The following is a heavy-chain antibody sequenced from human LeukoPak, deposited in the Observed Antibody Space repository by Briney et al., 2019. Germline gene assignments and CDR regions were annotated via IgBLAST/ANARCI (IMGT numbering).Heavy chain of an antibody. D-gene: IGHD3-10*01. CDR2: IIPIFGTA. V-gene: IGHV1-69*13. Sequence: SVKVSCKASGGTFSSYAISWVRQAPGQGLEWMGGIIPIFGTANYAQKFQGRVTITADESTSTAYMELSSLRSEDTAVYYCARAPPMARAQPGWFDPWGQGTLVTVSS. CDR3: ARAPPMARAQPGWFDP. CDR1: GGTFSSYA. J-gene: IGHJ5*02.